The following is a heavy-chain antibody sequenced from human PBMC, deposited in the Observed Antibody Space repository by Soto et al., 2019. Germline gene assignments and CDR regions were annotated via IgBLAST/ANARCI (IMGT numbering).Heavy chain of an antibody. V-gene: IGHV3-23*01. CDR1: GFTFSSSA. Sequence: PGGSLRLSCAASGFTFSSSAMSWVRQAPGKGLEWVSAISGSGGSTYYADSVKGRFTISRDNSKNTLYLQMNSLRAEDTAVYYCASERGDFWSGYYNPRRRYYYYYMDVWGKGTTVTVSS. CDR3: ASERGDFWSGYYNPRRRYYYYYMDV. J-gene: IGHJ6*03. D-gene: IGHD3-3*01. CDR2: ISGSGGST.